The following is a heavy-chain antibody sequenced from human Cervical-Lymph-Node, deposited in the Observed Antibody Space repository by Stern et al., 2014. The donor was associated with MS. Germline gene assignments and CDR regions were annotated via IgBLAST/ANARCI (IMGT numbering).Heavy chain of an antibody. CDR2: IIPVIGTA. CDR1: GGTFNVYA. Sequence: QVQLVPSGAEVKKPGSSVKVSCKASGGTFNVYAINWLRQAPGQGLEWMGGIIPVIGTATYAQNFQGRVTITADASTRTSSMQLSSLRSDDTAVYYCARDGRHTNNFGLDVWGQGTTVTVSS. J-gene: IGHJ6*02. V-gene: IGHV1-69*01. CDR3: ARDGRHTNNFGLDV.